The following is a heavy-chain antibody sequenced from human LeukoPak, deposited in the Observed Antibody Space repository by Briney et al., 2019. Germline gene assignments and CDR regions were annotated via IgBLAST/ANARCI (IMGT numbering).Heavy chain of an antibody. J-gene: IGHJ4*02. D-gene: IGHD2-2*01. Sequence: GGSLRLSCEASGFTFSRHGMHWVRQVPGKGLEWVAIIWNDGSNKYYVDSVKGRFIISRDNAKNTLYLQMDSLRAEDTAVYFCARESENCTATSCTFYFDFWGQGTLVTVSS. CDR2: IWNDGSNK. CDR3: ARESENCTATSCTFYFDF. CDR1: GFTFSRHG. V-gene: IGHV3-33*01.